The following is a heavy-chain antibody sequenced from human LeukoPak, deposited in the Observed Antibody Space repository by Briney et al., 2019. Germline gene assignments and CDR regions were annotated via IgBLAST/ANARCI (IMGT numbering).Heavy chain of an antibody. CDR1: GFTFSTYD. CDR2: ISYDGSDK. J-gene: IGHJ3*02. V-gene: IGHV3-30*18. CDR3: AKDFGEAAFDI. Sequence: GGSLRLPCAASGFTFSTYDMHWVRKAPGKGLEWVAIISYDGSDKYYADSVKGRFTISRDNSKNTLYLQMNSLRAEDTAVYYCAKDFGEAAFDIWGQGTMVTVSS. D-gene: IGHD3-10*01.